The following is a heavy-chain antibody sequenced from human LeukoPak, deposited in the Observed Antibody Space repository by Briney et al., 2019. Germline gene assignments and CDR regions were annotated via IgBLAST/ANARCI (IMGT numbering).Heavy chain of an antibody. CDR1: GDSVSSNSGA. D-gene: IGHD1-26*01. CDR2: TYSRSKWYN. CDR3: ARSVVYTGTYYAFDI. J-gene: IGHJ3*02. Sequence: SQTLSLTCAISGDSVSSNSGAWNWIRQSPSRGLEWLGRTYSRSKWYNDYAVSVKSRISVNPDTSKNQCSLRPNSVTPEDTAVYYCARSVVYTGTYYAFDIWGQGTMVIVSS. V-gene: IGHV6-1*01.